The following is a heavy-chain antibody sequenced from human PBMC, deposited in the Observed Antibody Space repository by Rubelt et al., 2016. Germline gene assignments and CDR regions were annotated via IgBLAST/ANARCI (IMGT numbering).Heavy chain of an antibody. CDR3: ARDSGSGSYYINWFDP. D-gene: IGHD3-10*01. J-gene: IGHJ5*02. Sequence: QLQLQESGPGLVKPSETLSLTCTVSGGSISSSSYYWGWIRQPPGKGLEWIGSIYYTGSTYYNTSLESRVPISVDTSKNQFSRKMNSGTAADTAVYYCARDSGSGSYYINWFDPWGQGTLVTVSS. V-gene: IGHV4-39*02. CDR2: IYYTGST. CDR1: GGSISSSSYY.